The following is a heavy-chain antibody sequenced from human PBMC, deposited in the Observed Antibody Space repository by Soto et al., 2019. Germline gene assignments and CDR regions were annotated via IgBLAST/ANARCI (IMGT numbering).Heavy chain of an antibody. J-gene: IGHJ3*02. D-gene: IGHD6-25*01. CDR3: ASKESIEAGLYVFNI. Sequence: KPYETRSLTGTVCAGSISSSSYYWRWIRQPPRKDLEWTGSTYYRGSTYAVLSLKCPVTISVHTYKSQYSLKLSSVTAVPTAVYYCASKESIEAGLYVFNIWGQATMDTFSS. CDR2: TYYRGST. V-gene: IGHV4-39*01. CDR1: AGSISSSSYY.